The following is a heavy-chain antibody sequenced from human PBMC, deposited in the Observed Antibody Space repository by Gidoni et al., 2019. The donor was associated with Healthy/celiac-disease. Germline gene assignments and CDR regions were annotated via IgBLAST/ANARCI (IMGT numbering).Heavy chain of an antibody. CDR3: ARAHNSGPGFFDY. D-gene: IGHD1-20*01. CDR2: INHSGST. CDR1: GGSFSGYY. J-gene: IGHJ4*02. Sequence: QVQLQQWGAGLLKPSEPLSLTCPVYGGSFSGYYWSWIRQPPGKGLEWIGEINHSGSTNYNPSLKSRVTISVDTSKNQFSLKLSSVTAADTAVYYCARAHNSGPGFFDYWGQGTLVTVSS. V-gene: IGHV4-34*01.